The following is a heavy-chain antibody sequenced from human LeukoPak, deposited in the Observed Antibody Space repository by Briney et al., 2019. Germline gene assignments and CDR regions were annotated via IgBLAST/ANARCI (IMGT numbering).Heavy chain of an antibody. CDR1: GFTVSSDY. V-gene: IGHV3-66*01. CDR3: AKDLWFGEFLHY. CDR2: IYSGGST. J-gene: IGHJ4*02. Sequence: PGGSLRLSCAASGFTVSSDYMSWVRQAPGKGLEWVSVIYSGGSTYYADSVKGRFTISRDNSKNTLYLQMNSLRAEDTAVYYCAKDLWFGEFLHYWGQGTLVTVPS. D-gene: IGHD3-10*01.